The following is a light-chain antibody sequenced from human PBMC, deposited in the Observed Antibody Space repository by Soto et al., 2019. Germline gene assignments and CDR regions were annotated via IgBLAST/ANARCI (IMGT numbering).Light chain of an antibody. V-gene: IGLV2-14*01. J-gene: IGLJ1*01. CDR1: SIDVGGYNY. CDR2: DVS. Sequence: QSALNQPASVSGSPGQSITISCTGTSIDVGGYNYVSWYQQHPGKAPKLMIYDVSNRPSGVSNRFSGSKSGNTASLTISGLQAEDEADYYCSSYTSSSTYVFGTGTKVTVL. CDR3: SSYTSSSTYV.